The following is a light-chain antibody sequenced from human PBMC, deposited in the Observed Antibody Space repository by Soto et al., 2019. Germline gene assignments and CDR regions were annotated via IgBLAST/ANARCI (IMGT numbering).Light chain of an antibody. J-gene: IGKJ2*01. Sequence: EIVLTQSPGTLSLSPGERATLSCRASQSVSSAYLAWYQQKPGQAPRLLIYGASSRATGTPDRFSGSGSGTDFTLTISRLEPEDFAVYYCQHYGSSYTFGQGTKLEIK. CDR2: GAS. V-gene: IGKV3-20*01. CDR3: QHYGSSYT. CDR1: QSVSSAY.